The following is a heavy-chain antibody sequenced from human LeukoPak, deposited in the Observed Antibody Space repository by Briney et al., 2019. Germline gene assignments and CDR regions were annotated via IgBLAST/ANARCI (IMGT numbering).Heavy chain of an antibody. Sequence: EASVKVSCKASGYTFTSYYMHWVRQAPGQGLEWMGIINPSGGSTSYAQKFQGRVTVTRDMSTSTVYMELSSLRSEDTAVYYCARDSYYDFWSGYYGLDYWGQGTLVTVSS. J-gene: IGHJ4*02. CDR1: GYTFTSYY. V-gene: IGHV1-46*01. D-gene: IGHD3-3*01. CDR2: INPSGGST. CDR3: ARDSYYDFWSGYYGLDY.